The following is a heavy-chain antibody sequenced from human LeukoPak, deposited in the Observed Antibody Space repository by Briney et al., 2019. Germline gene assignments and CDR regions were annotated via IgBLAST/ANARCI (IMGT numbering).Heavy chain of an antibody. Sequence: GGSLRLSCTASGFTFGDYAMNWVRQAPGKGLAWVASITSAGGYTYYADSVKGRFTISRDNAQNSLFLQMNSLRAEDTAVYFCATSGGFVLPNAITGNWYMDVWGRGTSVTVSS. CDR2: ITSAGGYT. D-gene: IGHD2-2*01. V-gene: IGHV3-21*01. J-gene: IGHJ6*03. CDR1: GFTFGDYA. CDR3: ATSGGFVLPNAITGNWYMDV.